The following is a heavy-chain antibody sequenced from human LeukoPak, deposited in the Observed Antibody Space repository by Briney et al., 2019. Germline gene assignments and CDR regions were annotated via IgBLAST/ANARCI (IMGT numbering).Heavy chain of an antibody. CDR3: ARHGVRQWLANWFDP. J-gene: IGHJ5*02. V-gene: IGHV3-30*04. CDR2: ISYDGSNK. D-gene: IGHD6-19*01. CDR1: GFTFNNYA. Sequence: PGGSLRLSCAASGFTFNNYAMHWVRQAPGKGLEWVAVISYDGSNKYYADSVKGRFTISRDNSKNTLYLQMDSLRAEDTAVYYCARHGVRQWLANWFDPWGQGTLVTVSS.